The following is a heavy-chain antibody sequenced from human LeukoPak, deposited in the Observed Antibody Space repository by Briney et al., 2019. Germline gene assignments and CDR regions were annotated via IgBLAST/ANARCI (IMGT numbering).Heavy chain of an antibody. V-gene: IGHV3-23*01. CDR2: ISGSGGST. D-gene: IGHD6-19*01. J-gene: IGHJ4*02. Sequence: GGSLRLSCAASGFTFNSYAMSWVRQAPGKGLEWVSAISGSGGSTYYADSVKGRFTISRDNSKNTLYLQMNSLRAEDTAVYYCAKDRSPYSSGWYYFDYWGQGTLVTVSS. CDR3: AKDRSPYSSGWYYFDY. CDR1: GFTFNSYA.